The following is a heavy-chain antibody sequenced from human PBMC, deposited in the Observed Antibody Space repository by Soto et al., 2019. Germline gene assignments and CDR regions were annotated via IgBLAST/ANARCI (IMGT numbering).Heavy chain of an antibody. D-gene: IGHD4-17*01. Sequence: GXSVKVSCKASGYTLTNYYMDWVRRAPGLGLEWVGKMSPSGDRTWYPQKFRGRVTMTRDTSTGTYYMGLSSLRSEDTALYYCARDGGQYGDNDYWGQGT. CDR2: MSPSGDRT. CDR1: GYTLTNYY. V-gene: IGHV1-46*01. CDR3: ARDGGQYGDNDY. J-gene: IGHJ4*02.